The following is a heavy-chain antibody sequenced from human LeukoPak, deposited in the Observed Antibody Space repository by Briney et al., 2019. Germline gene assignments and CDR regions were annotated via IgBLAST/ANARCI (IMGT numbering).Heavy chain of an antibody. CDR1: GFTFSSYE. CDR3: ARTRDGPFDY. Sequence: PGGSLRPSCVVSGFTFSSYEMNWVRQAPGEGLEWLSHISSSGSSIQYADSVKGRFTISRDNAKNSLYLQMNSLRAEDTAVYYCARTRDGPFDYWDQGTLVTVSS. V-gene: IGHV3-48*03. CDR2: ISSSGSSI. J-gene: IGHJ4*02. D-gene: IGHD5-24*01.